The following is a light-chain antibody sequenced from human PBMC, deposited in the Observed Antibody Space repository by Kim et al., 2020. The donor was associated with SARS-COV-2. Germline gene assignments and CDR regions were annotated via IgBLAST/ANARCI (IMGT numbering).Light chain of an antibody. CDR1: SGHSSYA. V-gene: IGLV4-69*01. CDR3: QTWGTGINWV. J-gene: IGLJ3*02. CDR2: VNGDGSH. Sequence: QPVLTQSPSASASLGASVKHTCTLTSGHSSYAISWHQQQPENGPRYFMKVNGDGSHSKGYGIPDRFSGSSSGTERYLTISSLRSEEEGDYYCQTWGTGINWVFGGGTQLTVL.